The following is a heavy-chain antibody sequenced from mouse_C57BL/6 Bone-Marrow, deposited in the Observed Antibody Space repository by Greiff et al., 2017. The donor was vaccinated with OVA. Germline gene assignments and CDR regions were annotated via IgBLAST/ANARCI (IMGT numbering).Heavy chain of an antibody. J-gene: IGHJ4*01. D-gene: IGHD3-2*01. CDR2: IYPRDGST. CDR3: ARRGPFSRQPGGYAMDY. CDR1: GYTFTSYD. Sequence: QVQLQQSGPELVKPGASVKLSCKASGYTFTSYDINWVKQRPGQGLEWIGWIYPRDGSTKYNEKFKGKATLTVDTSSSTAYMELHSLTSEDSAVYFCARRGPFSRQPGGYAMDYWGQGTSVTVSS. V-gene: IGHV1-85*01.